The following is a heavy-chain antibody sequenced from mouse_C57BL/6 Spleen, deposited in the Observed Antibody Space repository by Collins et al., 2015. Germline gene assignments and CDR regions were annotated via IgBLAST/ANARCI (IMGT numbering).Heavy chain of an antibody. CDR2: IWAGGST. V-gene: IGHV2-9*02. Sequence: QVQLKESGPGLVAPSQSLSITCTVSGFSLTSYGVHWVRQPSGKGLEWLGVIWAGGSTNYNSALMSRLSISKDNSKSQVFLKMNSLQTDDTAMYYCARVEMGLLPHAMDYWGQGTSVTVSS. CDR1: GFSLTSYG. D-gene: IGHD2-3*01. CDR3: ARVEMGLLPHAMDY. J-gene: IGHJ4*01.